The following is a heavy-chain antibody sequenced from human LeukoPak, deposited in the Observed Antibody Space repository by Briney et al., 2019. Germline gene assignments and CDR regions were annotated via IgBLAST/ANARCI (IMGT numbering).Heavy chain of an antibody. V-gene: IGHV3-20*04. CDR2: INWNGGST. D-gene: IGHD2-15*01. J-gene: IGHJ4*02. CDR1: GFTFDDYG. Sequence: GGSLRLSCAASGFTFDDYGMSWVRQAPGKGLEWVSGINWNGGSTGYADSVKGRFTISRDNSKNTLYLQMNSLRAEDTAVYYCAKEPYCSGGSCYPYYFDYWGQGTLVTVSS. CDR3: AKEPYCSGGSCYPYYFDY.